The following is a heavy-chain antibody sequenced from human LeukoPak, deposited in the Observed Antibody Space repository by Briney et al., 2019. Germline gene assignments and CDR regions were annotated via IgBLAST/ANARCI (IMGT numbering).Heavy chain of an antibody. J-gene: IGHJ4*02. CDR1: GGSISSYY. V-gene: IGHV4-59*08. Sequence: NPSETLSLTCTVSGGSISSYYWSWIRQPPGKGLEWIGYIYYSGSTNYNPPLKSRVTISVDTSKNQFSLKLSSVTAADTAVYYCARAAISKIDYWGQGTLVTVSS. CDR3: ARAAISKIDY. D-gene: IGHD3-3*01. CDR2: IYYSGST.